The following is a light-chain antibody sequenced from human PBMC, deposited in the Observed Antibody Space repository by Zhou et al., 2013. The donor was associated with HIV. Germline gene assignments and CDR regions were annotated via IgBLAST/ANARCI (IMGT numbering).Light chain of an antibody. CDR3: QQYNTLVT. Sequence: DIQMTQSPSSLSASLGDRVTITCRASQDIRNYVAWFQQRPGKVPKSLIYAASSLQSGVPSKFSGSGSGKDFTLTISSLQPDDFATYYCQQYNTLVTFGQGTKLEIK. V-gene: IGKV1-16*02. CDR1: QDIRNY. CDR2: AAS. J-gene: IGKJ2*01.